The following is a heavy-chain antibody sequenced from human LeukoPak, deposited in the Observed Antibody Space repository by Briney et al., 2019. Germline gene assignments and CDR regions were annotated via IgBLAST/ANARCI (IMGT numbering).Heavy chain of an antibody. CDR1: GGSISSYY. V-gene: IGHV4-59*01. J-gene: IGHJ5*02. Sequence: PSETLSLTCTVSGGSISSYYLSWIRQPPGKGLEWIACISYSGSTKYNPSLKSRVTISVDTSKNQLSLKLSSVTAADTAVYYCAREPGLDSSGCLNWLDPWGQGTLVTVSS. CDR3: AREPGLDSSGCLNWLDP. D-gene: IGHD3-22*01. CDR2: ISYSGST.